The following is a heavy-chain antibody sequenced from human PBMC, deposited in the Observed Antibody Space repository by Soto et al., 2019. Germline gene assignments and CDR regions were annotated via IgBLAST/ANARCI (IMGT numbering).Heavy chain of an antibody. D-gene: IGHD3-10*01. J-gene: IGHJ6*02. V-gene: IGHV3-33*01. CDR3: ARETMVRDVTGDYYYYGMDV. Sequence: QVQLVESGGGVVQPGRSLRLSCAASGFTFSSYGMHWVRQAPGKGLEWVAVIWYDGSNKYYADSVKGRFTISRDNSKNTLYLQMNSLRAEDTAVYYCARETMVRDVTGDYYYYGMDVWGQGTTVTVSS. CDR2: IWYDGSNK. CDR1: GFTFSSYG.